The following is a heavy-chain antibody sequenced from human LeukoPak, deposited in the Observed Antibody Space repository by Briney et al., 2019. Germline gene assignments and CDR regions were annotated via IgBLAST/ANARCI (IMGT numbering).Heavy chain of an antibody. V-gene: IGHV4-39*07. J-gene: IGHJ6*02. Sequence: SETLSLTCTVSGGSISSSSYYWGWIRQPPGKGLEWIGSIYYSGSTYYNPSLKSRVTISVDTSKNQFSLKLSSVTAADTAVYYCARDRLGSMDVWGQGTTVTVSS. CDR1: GGSISSSSYY. D-gene: IGHD6-25*01. CDR3: ARDRLGSMDV. CDR2: IYYSGST.